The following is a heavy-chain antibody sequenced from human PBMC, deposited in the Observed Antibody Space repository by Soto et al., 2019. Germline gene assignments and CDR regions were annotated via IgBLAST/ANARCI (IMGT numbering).Heavy chain of an antibody. CDR1: GFTCSSYA. CDR2: ISGSGDST. V-gene: IGHV3-23*01. CDR3: AKQTDNSGHTMSDY. Sequence: GGSLRLSCAASGFTCSSYAMNWVRQAPGKGLEWVSGISGSGDSTYYADSVKGRFTISRDNSKNTLYLQMNSLRAEDTAVYYCAKQTDNSGHTMSDYWGQGTLVTVSS. J-gene: IGHJ4*02. D-gene: IGHD3-22*01.